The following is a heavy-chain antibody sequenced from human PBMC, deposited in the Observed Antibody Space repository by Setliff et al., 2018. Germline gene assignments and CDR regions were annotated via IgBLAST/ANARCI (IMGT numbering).Heavy chain of an antibody. Sequence: PSETLSFTCNVSGGSFSTSSDYWGWIRQPPGKGLEWIGSINYSGRNYYNPSLKSRVTIFADTSKNQFSLLLNSVTAADTALYYCARQKYWSGYYGEGYYYYMDVWGKGTTVTVSS. V-gene: IGHV4-39*01. CDR2: INYSGRN. D-gene: IGHD3-3*01. J-gene: IGHJ6*03. CDR1: GGSFSTSSDY. CDR3: ARQKYWSGYYGEGYYYYMDV.